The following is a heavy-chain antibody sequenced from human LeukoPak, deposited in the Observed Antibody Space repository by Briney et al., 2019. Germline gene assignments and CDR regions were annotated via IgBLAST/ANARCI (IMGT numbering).Heavy chain of an antibody. J-gene: IGHJ4*02. D-gene: IGHD3-22*01. CDR2: IYSGGNT. CDR3: ARQIPDERGYYQYYFDY. CDR1: GFTVSSNY. Sequence: PGGSLRLSCAASGFTVSSNYMSWVRQAPGKGLEWVSTIYSGGNTFYADSVKGRFTISRDNSKSTLYFQMNSLRAEDTAVYYCARQIPDERGYYQYYFDYWGQGTLVTVSS. V-gene: IGHV3-66*04.